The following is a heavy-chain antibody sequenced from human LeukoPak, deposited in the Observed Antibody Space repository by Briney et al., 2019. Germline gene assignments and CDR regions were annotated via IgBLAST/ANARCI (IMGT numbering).Heavy chain of an antibody. Sequence: GGSLRLSCAASGFTFSNYIMSWVRQAPGKGLEWVSTIGRTDDYIYYTDSVKGRFIISRDDAKNSVYLQMNSLRAEDTAVYYCAMTTYYYDSSGYYQSPVDYWGQGTLVTVSS. D-gene: IGHD3-22*01. CDR2: IGRTDDYI. CDR3: AMTTYYYDSSGYYQSPVDY. V-gene: IGHV3-21*06. J-gene: IGHJ4*02. CDR1: GFTFSNYI.